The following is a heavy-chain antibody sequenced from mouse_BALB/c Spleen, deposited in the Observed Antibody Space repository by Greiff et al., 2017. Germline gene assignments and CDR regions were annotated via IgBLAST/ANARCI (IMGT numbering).Heavy chain of an antibody. V-gene: IGHV1-69*02. CDR1: GYTFTSYW. CDR3: ARWGDY. CDR2: IDPSDSYT. J-gene: IGHJ4*01. Sequence: VQLQQPGAELVKPGASVKLSCKASGYTFTSYWMHWVKQRPGQGLEWIGEIDPSDSYTNYNQKFKDKATLTADKSSSTAYMQLSSLTSEDSAVYYCARWGDYWGQGTSVTVSS.